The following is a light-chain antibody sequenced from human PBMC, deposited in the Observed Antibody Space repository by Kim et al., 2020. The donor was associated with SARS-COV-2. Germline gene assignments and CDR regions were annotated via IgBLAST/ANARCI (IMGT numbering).Light chain of an antibody. Sequence: SYELTQPPSVSVAPGKTAMITCGGNNIGTKAVHWYQQKPGQAPVLVITYDDDRRSGIPDRFSGSNSGNTATLTVSRVAAGDEADYYCQVWDGRIDKYVFGTGTKVTVL. V-gene: IGLV3-21*04. J-gene: IGLJ1*01. CDR3: QVWDGRIDKYV. CDR1: NIGTKA. CDR2: YDD.